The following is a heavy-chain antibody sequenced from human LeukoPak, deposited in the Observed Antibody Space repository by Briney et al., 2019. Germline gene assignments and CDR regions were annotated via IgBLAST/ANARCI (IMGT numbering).Heavy chain of an antibody. D-gene: IGHD1-26*01. V-gene: IGHV3-48*02. CDR2: SSSSSSTI. Sequence: GGSLRLSCAASGFTFSSYSMRWVRQAPGKGLEWISYSSSSSSTIQYADSVKGRFTVSRDNAKDSLYLQMNSLGDEDTAMYYCARDGGERGLLPFYWGQGALVTVSS. CDR1: GFTFSSYS. CDR3: ARDGGERGLLPFY. J-gene: IGHJ4*02.